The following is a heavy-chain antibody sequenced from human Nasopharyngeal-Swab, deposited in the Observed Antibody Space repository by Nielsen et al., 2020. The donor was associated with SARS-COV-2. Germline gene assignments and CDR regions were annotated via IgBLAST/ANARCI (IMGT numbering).Heavy chain of an antibody. CDR2: IWYDGSNK. CDR1: GFTFCSYG. CDR3: ARDFPFGGDVVY. V-gene: IGHV3-33*01. J-gene: IGHJ4*02. D-gene: IGHD3-10*01. Sequence: GESLKISCAASGFTFCSYGMHWVRPAPGKGLEWVAVIWYDGSNKYYADSVKGRFTISRDNSKNTLYLQMNSLRAEDTAVYYCARDFPFGGDVVYWGQGTLVTVSS.